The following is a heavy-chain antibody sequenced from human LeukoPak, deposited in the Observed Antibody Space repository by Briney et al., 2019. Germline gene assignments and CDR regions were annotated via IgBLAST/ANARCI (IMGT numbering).Heavy chain of an antibody. J-gene: IGHJ6*03. D-gene: IGHD6-13*01. Sequence: PGRSLRLSCAASGFSFSTYAMHWVRQAPGKGLEWVALISYDGNNKDYTDSVKGRFTISRDNSKNTLYLQMNILKPEDTAVYYCARETAADSSYCYYYMDVWGKGTTVTVSS. V-gene: IGHV3-30*04. CDR1: GFSFSTYA. CDR3: ARETAADSSYCYYYMDV. CDR2: ISYDGNNK.